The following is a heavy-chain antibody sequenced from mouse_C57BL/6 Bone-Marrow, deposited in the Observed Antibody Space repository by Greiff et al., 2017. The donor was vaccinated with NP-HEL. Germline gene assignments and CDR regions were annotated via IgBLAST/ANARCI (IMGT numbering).Heavy chain of an antibody. Sequence: VQLKESGAELARPGASVKLSCKASGYTFTSYGISWVKQRTGQGLEWIGEIYPRSGNTYYNEKFKGKATLTADKSSSTAYMELRSLTSEDSAVYFCARKATVVRGAMDYWGQGTSVTVSS. D-gene: IGHD1-1*01. CDR3: ARKATVVRGAMDY. V-gene: IGHV1-81*01. CDR1: GYTFTSYG. CDR2: IYPRSGNT. J-gene: IGHJ4*01.